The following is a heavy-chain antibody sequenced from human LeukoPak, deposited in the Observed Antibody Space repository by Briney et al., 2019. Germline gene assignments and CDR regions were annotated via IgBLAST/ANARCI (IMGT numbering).Heavy chain of an antibody. CDR1: GYTFSGYY. J-gene: IGHJ4*02. D-gene: IGHD3-10*01. CDR2: INPNSAAS. CDR3: ARDFYGSRPGAFDY. V-gene: IGHV1-2*06. Sequence: ASVKVSCKASGYTFSGYYMHWVRQAPGQGLEWMGQINPNSAASHYAQKFQDRVTMTSDTSINMAYMELRSLRSDDTAVYYCARDFYGSRPGAFDYWGQGTLITVSS.